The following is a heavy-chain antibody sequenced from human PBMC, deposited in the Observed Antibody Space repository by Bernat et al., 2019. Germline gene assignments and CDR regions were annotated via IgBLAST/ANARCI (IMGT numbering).Heavy chain of an antibody. Sequence: EVQLVESGGGLVQPGGSLRLSCAASGFTFSSYAMSWVRQAPGKGLEWVSAISGSGGSTYYADSVKGRFTISRDNSKNTLYLQMNSLRAEDTAVYYCAKTYYDYIWGSYRSNWFDPWGQGTLVTVSS. CDR2: ISGSGGST. CDR1: GFTFSSYA. CDR3: AKTYYDYIWGSYRSNWFDP. J-gene: IGHJ5*02. D-gene: IGHD3-16*02. V-gene: IGHV3-23*04.